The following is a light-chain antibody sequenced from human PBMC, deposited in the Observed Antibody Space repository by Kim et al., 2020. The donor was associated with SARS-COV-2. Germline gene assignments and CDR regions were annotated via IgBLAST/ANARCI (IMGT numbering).Light chain of an antibody. V-gene: IGKV3-15*01. CDR1: QSVRGN. CDR3: QQYNDWPLYT. CDR2: AAS. J-gene: IGKJ2*01. Sequence: VPPGERATLSCRASQSVRGNLAWYQHRPGQAPRLLIYAASTTATGVPARFSGSGSGTEFTLTISSLQSEDVAVYYCQQYNDWPLYTFGQGTKLEI.